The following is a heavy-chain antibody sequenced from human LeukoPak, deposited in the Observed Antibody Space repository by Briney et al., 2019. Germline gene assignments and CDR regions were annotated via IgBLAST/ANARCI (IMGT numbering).Heavy chain of an antibody. J-gene: IGHJ4*02. CDR1: GSTFISYL. Sequence: PGGSLRLSCEASGSTFISYLIHWVRQAPGKGLEWVALISKDGTRDWYATSVRGRFTISRDNSKNTVYLHMNSLRPEDTALYYCVRGAGTIPEVVNAHFDYWGQGTLVTVSS. CDR2: ISKDGTRD. D-gene: IGHD1-14*01. V-gene: IGHV3-30-3*01. CDR3: VRGAGTIPEVVNAHFDY.